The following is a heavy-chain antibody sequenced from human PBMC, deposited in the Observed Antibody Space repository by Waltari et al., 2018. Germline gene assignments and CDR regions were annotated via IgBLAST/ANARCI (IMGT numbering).Heavy chain of an antibody. Sequence: EAQQVESGGDLVQPGGSLRLSCVVSGFTLSNYWMSGVRQAPGKGLGWVANINKDGTETYYVDSVRGRFTISKDDAKNSVYLQMNSLKVEDTAVYYCIRDYGSPYWGQGTLVTVSS. V-gene: IGHV3-7*03. CDR2: INKDGTET. J-gene: IGHJ4*02. CDR3: IRDYGSPY. D-gene: IGHD6-19*01. CDR1: GFTLSNYW.